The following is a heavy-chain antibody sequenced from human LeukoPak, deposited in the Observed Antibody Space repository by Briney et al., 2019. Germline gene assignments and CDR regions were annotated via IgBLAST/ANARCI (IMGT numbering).Heavy chain of an antibody. Sequence: SETLSLTCTVSGGSISSYYWSWIRQPPVKELEWIGYIYYSGSTNYNPSLKSRVTISVDTSKNQFSLKLSSVTAADTAVYYCARAPGSYWFDPWGQGTLVTVSS. CDR2: IYYSGST. CDR1: GGSISSYY. V-gene: IGHV4-59*01. CDR3: ARAPGSYWFDP. J-gene: IGHJ5*02. D-gene: IGHD3-10*01.